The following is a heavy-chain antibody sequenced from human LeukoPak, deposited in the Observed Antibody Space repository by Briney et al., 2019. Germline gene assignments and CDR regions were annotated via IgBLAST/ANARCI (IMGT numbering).Heavy chain of an antibody. V-gene: IGHV3-23*01. J-gene: IGHJ4*02. D-gene: IGHD4/OR15-4a*01. CDR1: GFTFSTFA. CDR3: ARRAGAYSHLYDY. Sequence: HPGGSLRLSCAASGFTFSTFAMIWVRQPPGKGLEWVSSIFPSGGEIHYADSVRGRFTISRDNSKSTLSLQMNSLRAEDTAVYYCARRAGAYSHLYDYWGQGTLVTVSS. CDR2: IFPSGGEI.